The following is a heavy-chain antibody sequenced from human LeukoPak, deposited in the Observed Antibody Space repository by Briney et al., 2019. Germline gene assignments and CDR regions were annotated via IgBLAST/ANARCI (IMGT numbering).Heavy chain of an antibody. V-gene: IGHV5-51*01. CDR3: ARGAPIFYYFES. Sequence: GESLKISYKTSGYIFTDYWIGWVRQVPGKGLEWMGIIYPDDSDTRYSPSFQGQVTISADKSTSTAYLQWSSLKASDTAMYYCARGAPIFYYFESWGQGTLVSVSA. CDR2: IYPDDSDT. CDR1: GYIFTDYW. J-gene: IGHJ4*02.